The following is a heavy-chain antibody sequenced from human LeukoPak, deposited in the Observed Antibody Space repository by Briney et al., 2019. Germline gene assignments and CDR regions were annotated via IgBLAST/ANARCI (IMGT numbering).Heavy chain of an antibody. CDR2: IYYSGST. D-gene: IGHD6-13*01. CDR3: ARPKRVYSSNLYYFDY. Sequence: SETLSLTCTVSGGSISSSSYYWGWIRQPPGKGLEWIGSIYYSGSTYYNPSPKSRVTISVDTSKNQFSLKLSSVTAADTAVYYCARPKRVYSSNLYYFDYWGQGTLVTVSS. J-gene: IGHJ4*02. CDR1: GGSISSSSYY. V-gene: IGHV4-39*01.